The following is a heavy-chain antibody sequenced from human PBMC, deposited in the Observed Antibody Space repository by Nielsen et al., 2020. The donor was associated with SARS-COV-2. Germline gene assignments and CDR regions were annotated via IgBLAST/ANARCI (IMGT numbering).Heavy chain of an antibody. V-gene: IGHV1-46*01. CDR3: ASDRTGSWTLDY. D-gene: IGHD6-13*01. J-gene: IGHJ4*02. CDR1: EYTFTSDH. CDR2: INPSGDYT. Sequence: ASVKVSCKTSEYTFTSDHMHWVRQAPGQGFEWMGIINPSGDYTTYAQRFQGRVTVTRDTSTSTVYMELSSLRSEDTAVYYCASDRTGSWTLDYWGQETLVTVSS.